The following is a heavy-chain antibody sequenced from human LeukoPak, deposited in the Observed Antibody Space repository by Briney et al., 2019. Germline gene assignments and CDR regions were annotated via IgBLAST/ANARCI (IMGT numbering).Heavy chain of an antibody. CDR1: GFAFRGFG. CDR2: IRSDGTID. J-gene: IGHJ6*03. V-gene: IGHV3-30*02. Sequence: GGSLRLSCAASGFAFRGFGLHWVRQAPGKGLEWVALIRSDGTIDTYADSVKDRFTISRDNSKSTLYLQMNSLRAEDTAVYYCAKMWGASNHYYYIDVWGEGTTVTVSS. D-gene: IGHD4-11*01. CDR3: AKMWGASNHYYYIDV.